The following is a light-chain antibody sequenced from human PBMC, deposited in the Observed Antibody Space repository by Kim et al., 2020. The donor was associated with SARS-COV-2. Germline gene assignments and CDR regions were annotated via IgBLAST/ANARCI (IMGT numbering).Light chain of an antibody. J-gene: IGLJ3*02. Sequence: GQRVTIACTGSSSNLGSGYDVHWYQQLPGPAPKLRIYGNSNRPSGGPDRFPGSKSGTSASLAITGLQAEDEADYYCQSYDSSLSGVFGGGTQLTVL. CDR1: SSNLGSGYD. CDR3: QSYDSSLSGV. CDR2: GNS. V-gene: IGLV1-40*01.